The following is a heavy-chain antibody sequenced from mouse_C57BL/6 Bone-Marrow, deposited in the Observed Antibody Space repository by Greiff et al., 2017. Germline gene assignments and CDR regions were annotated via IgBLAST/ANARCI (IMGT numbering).Heavy chain of an antibody. CDR3: ARDGYPMDY. CDR1: GFTFSSSG. V-gene: IGHV5-6*01. CDR2: ISSGGSYN. Sequence: EVMLVESGGDLVKPGGSLKLSCAASGFTFSSSGMSWVRQTPDKRLEWVATISSGGSYNYYPDSVKGRFPISRDNAKNPLYLQMSSLKSEDTAMYYCARDGYPMDYWGRGPAVTVTA. D-gene: IGHD1-2*01. J-gene: IGHJ4*01.